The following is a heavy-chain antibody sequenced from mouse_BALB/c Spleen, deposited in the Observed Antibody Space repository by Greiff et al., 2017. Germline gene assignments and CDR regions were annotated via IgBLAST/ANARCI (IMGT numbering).Heavy chain of an antibody. CDR2: ISSGGSYT. D-gene: IGHD2-3*01. J-gene: IGHJ4*01. CDR3: ARRVYDGSPMDY. V-gene: IGHV5-9-3*01. Sequence: EVQRVESGGGLVKPGGSLKLSCAASGFTFSSYAMSWVRQTPEKRLEWVATISSGGSYTYYPDSVKGRFTISRDNAKNTLYLQMSSLRSEDTAMYYCARRVYDGSPMDYWGQGTSVTVSS. CDR1: GFTFSSYA.